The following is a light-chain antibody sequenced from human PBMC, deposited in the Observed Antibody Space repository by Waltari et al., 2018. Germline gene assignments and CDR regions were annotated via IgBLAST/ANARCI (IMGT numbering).Light chain of an antibody. V-gene: IGKV3-20*01. CDR1: QSISKY. CDR3: QHYESLPVT. CDR2: HAS. J-gene: IGKJ1*01. Sequence: EIVLTQSPGTLSLSSGERATLSCRTSQSISKYLAWYQKKPGQAPRLLIYHASSRATGIPDRFSGSGSGTDFSLTISRLEPEDFAVYYCQHYESLPVTFGQGTKVEIK.